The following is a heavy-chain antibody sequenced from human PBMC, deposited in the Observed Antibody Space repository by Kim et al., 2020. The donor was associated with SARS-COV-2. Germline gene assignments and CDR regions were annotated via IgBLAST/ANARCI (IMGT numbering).Heavy chain of an antibody. CDR1: GFTFSSYA. Sequence: GGSLRLSCAASGFTFSSYAMSWVRQAPGKGLEWVSAISGSGGSTYYADSVKGRFTISRDNSKNTLYLQMNSLRAEDTAVYYCAKDRGHIVATIRRNSEYWGQGTLVTVSS. D-gene: IGHD5-12*01. V-gene: IGHV3-23*01. CDR2: ISGSGGST. CDR3: AKDRGHIVATIRRNSEY. J-gene: IGHJ4*02.